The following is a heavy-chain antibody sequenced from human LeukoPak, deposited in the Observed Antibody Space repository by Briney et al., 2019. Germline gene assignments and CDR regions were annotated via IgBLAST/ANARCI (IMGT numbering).Heavy chain of an antibody. CDR3: ARGVQWLPRYYYYYYMDV. CDR2: ISAYNGNT. V-gene: IGHV1-18*01. Sequence: ASVKVSCKASGYTFTSYGISWVRQAPEQGLEWMGWISAYNGNTNYAQKLQGRVTMTTDTSTSTAYMELRSLRSDDTAVYYCARGVQWLPRYYYYYYMDVWGKGTTVTVSS. CDR1: GYTFTSYG. J-gene: IGHJ6*03. D-gene: IGHD6-19*01.